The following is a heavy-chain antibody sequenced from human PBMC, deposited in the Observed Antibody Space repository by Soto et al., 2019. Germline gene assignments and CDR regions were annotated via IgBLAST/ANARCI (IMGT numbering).Heavy chain of an antibody. CDR2: IYYSGST. J-gene: IGHJ4*02. CDR1: GGSISSSSYY. D-gene: IGHD3-22*01. Sequence: SETLSLTCTVSGGSISSSSYYWGWIRQPPGKGLEWIGSIYYSGSTYYNPSLKSRVTISVDTSKNQFSLKLSSVTAADTAVYYCARQVSYYDSSGYYYGPDFDYWGQGTLVTVSS. V-gene: IGHV4-39*01. CDR3: ARQVSYYDSSGYYYGPDFDY.